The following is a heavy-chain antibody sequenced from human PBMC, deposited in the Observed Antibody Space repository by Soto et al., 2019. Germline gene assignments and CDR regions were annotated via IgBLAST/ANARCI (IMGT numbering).Heavy chain of an antibody. CDR2: INAGNGKT. J-gene: IGHJ6*02. D-gene: IGHD4-17*01. CDR3: AKNGDYYYYGMDV. CDR1: GYTFSNYA. Sequence: QVQLVQSGAEVKKPGASVKVSCKASGYTFSNYATHWVRQAPGQRLEWMGWINAGNGKTKYSQNFQGRVTITRDTSASTAYMELSSLRSEDTAVYYCAKNGDYYYYGMDVWGQGTTVTVSS. V-gene: IGHV1-3*01.